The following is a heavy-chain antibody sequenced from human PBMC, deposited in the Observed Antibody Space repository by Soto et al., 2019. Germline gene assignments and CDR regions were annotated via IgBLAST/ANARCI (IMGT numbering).Heavy chain of an antibody. Sequence: EVQLVESGGGLVQPGGSLRLSCAASGFTFSNYDMHWVRQVTGKGLEWVSGITTAGDTYDPGSVKGRFTISREKAKNSLYLQMHSLSAGDTAVYYCARELHGGSYGMDVWGLGATVTVSS. CDR1: GFTFSNYD. CDR3: ARELHGGSYGMDV. J-gene: IGHJ6*02. CDR2: ITTAGDT. V-gene: IGHV3-13*01.